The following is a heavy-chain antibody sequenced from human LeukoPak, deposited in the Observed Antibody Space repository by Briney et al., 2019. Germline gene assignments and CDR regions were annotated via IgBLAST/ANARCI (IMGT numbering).Heavy chain of an antibody. CDR1: GFTFDDYA. V-gene: IGHV3-9*01. Sequence: GGSLRLSCAASGFTFDDYAMHWVRQAPGKGLEWVSGISWNSGSIGYADSVKGRFTISRDNAKNSLYLQMNSLRAEDTALYYCAKVGYSSGRLDYWGQGTLVTVSS. J-gene: IGHJ4*02. D-gene: IGHD6-19*01. CDR2: ISWNSGSI. CDR3: AKVGYSSGRLDY.